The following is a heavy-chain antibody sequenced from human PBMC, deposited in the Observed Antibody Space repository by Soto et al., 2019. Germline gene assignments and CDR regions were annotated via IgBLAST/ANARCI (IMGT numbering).Heavy chain of an antibody. D-gene: IGHD2-15*01. V-gene: IGHV1-69*12. J-gene: IGHJ5*02. CDR3: ARDGTGEITPYCSGGSCYDWFDP. CDR2: IIPIFGTA. Sequence: QVQLVQSGAEVKKPGSSVKVSCKASGGTFSSYAISWVRQAPGQGLEWMGGIIPIFGTANYAQKFQGRVTITADESTSTAYMELSSLRSEDTAVYYCARDGTGEITPYCSGGSCYDWFDPWGQGTLVTVSS. CDR1: GGTFSSYA.